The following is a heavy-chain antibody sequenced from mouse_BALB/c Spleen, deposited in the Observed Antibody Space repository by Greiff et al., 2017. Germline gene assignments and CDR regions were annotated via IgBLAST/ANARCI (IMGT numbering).Heavy chain of an antibody. Sequence: EVQLQQSGAELVRPGALVKLSCKASGFNIKDYYMHWVKQRPEQGLEWIGWIDPENGNTIYDPKFQGKASITADTSSNTAYLQLSSLTSEDTAVYYCAGAETKGFAYWGQGTLVTVSA. V-gene: IGHV14-1*02. CDR3: AGAETKGFAY. CDR1: GFNIKDYY. CDR2: IDPENGNT. J-gene: IGHJ3*01.